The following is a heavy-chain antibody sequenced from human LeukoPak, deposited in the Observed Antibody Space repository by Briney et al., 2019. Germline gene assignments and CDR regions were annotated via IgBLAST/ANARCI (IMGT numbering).Heavy chain of an antibody. V-gene: IGHV3-21*01. CDR1: GFTFSSYS. Sequence: PGGSLRLSCAASGFTFSSYSMNWVRQAPGKGLEWISSISSSGTYIYYADSVKGRFTISRDNAKNSLYLQMNSLRAEDTAVYYCASGHGRARASDYWGQGTLVTVSS. CDR2: ISSSGTYI. J-gene: IGHJ4*02. CDR3: ASGHGRARASDY. D-gene: IGHD1-26*01.